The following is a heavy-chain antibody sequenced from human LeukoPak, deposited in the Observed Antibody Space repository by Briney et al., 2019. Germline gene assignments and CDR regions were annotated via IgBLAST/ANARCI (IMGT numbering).Heavy chain of an antibody. Sequence: SETLSLTCTVSGGSITISSYYWSWIRQPPGKGLEWIGYIYYSGSTNYNPSLKSRVTISIDTSKNQFSLKLSSVPAADTAVYYCARGGNCGGGSCYSDRGWFDPWGQGTLVTVSS. V-gene: IGHV4-61*01. CDR3: ARGGNCGGGSCYSDRGWFDP. CDR2: IYYSGST. CDR1: GGSITISSYY. J-gene: IGHJ5*02. D-gene: IGHD2-15*01.